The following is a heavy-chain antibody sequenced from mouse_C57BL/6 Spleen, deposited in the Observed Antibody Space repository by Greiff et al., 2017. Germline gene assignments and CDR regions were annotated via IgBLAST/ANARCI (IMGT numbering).Heavy chain of an antibody. J-gene: IGHJ1*03. D-gene: IGHD1-1*01. V-gene: IGHV1-39*01. CDR1: GYSFTDYN. CDR3: ARSGYYYGSPYWYFDV. CDR2: INPNYGTT. Sequence: EVKVVESGPELVKPGASVKISCKASGYSFTDYNMNWVKQSNGKSLEWIGVINPNYGTTSYNQKFKGKATLTVDQSSSTAYMQLNSLTSEDSAVYYCARSGYYYGSPYWYFDVWGTGTTVTVSS.